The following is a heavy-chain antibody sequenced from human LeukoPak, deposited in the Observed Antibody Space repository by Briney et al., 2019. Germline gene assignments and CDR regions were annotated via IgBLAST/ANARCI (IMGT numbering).Heavy chain of an antibody. Sequence: PSETLSLTCTVSGGSISSSSYYWGWIRQPPGKGLEWIGSIYYSGSTYYNPSLKSRVTISVDTSKNQFSLKLSSVTAADTAVYYCARYARMGYYFDYWGQGTLVTVSS. CDR3: ARYARMGYYFDY. J-gene: IGHJ4*02. CDR2: IYYSGST. CDR1: GGSISSSSYY. V-gene: IGHV4-39*01. D-gene: IGHD3-16*01.